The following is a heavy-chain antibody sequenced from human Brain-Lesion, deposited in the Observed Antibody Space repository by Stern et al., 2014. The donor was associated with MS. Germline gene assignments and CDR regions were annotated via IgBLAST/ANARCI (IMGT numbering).Heavy chain of an antibody. CDR2: IFNSGSP. Sequence: QVQLVESGPGLVKPSQTLSLSCTVSGGSISSGGYYWSWIRQPAGKGLEWIGRIFNSGSPSYNPSLKSRVTISIDTSKNQFSLRLTPMTAADTAVYYCARGRVVPGFQYYATDVWGQGTTVIVSS. J-gene: IGHJ6*02. CDR1: GGSISSGGYY. CDR3: ARGRVVPGFQYYATDV. V-gene: IGHV4-61*02. D-gene: IGHD2-2*01.